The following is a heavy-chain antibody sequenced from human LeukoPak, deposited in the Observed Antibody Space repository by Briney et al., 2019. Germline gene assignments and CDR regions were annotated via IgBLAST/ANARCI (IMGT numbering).Heavy chain of an antibody. CDR2: IYHSGST. CDR1: GGSISSGGYY. V-gene: IGHV4-30-2*01. Sequence: PSETLSLTCTVSGGSISSGGYYWSWIRQPPGKGLEWIGYIYHSGSTYYNPSLKSRVTISVDRSKNQFSLKLSSVTAADTAVYYCARDPRSVGYCTNGVCLPDWGQGTLVTVSS. D-gene: IGHD2-8*01. J-gene: IGHJ4*02. CDR3: ARDPRSVGYCTNGVCLPD.